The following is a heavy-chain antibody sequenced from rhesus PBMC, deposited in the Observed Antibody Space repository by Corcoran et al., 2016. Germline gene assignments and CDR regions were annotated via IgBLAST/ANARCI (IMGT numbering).Heavy chain of an antibody. Sequence: QVQLQESGPGLVKPSETLSLTCAVSGGSISGYYLWSWIRQPPGKGLEWIWYIYVGSGGTSYNPSLKSRVIIEIDTSKNQFSLKLSSVTAADTAVYYCARVIAGTIYPDYWGQGVLVTVSS. D-gene: IGHD1-1-1*01. J-gene: IGHJ4*01. CDR3: ARVIAGTIYPDY. CDR2: IYVGSGGT. V-gene: IGHV4-106*01. CDR1: GGSISGYYL.